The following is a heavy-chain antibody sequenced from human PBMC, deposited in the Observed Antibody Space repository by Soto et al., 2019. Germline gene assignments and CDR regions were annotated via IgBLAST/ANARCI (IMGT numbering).Heavy chain of an antibody. CDR2: INHSGST. CDR1: GGSFSGYY. V-gene: IGHV4-34*01. J-gene: IGHJ4*02. D-gene: IGHD4-17*01. Sequence: QVQLQQWGAGLLKPSETLSLTCAVYGGSFSGYYWSWIRQPPGKGLEWIGEINHSGSTNYNPSLKIRVTISVDTSKTQFSLKRSSVTAADTAVYYCGGSYGDQTGDDYWGQGPLVTVSS. CDR3: GGSYGDQTGDDY.